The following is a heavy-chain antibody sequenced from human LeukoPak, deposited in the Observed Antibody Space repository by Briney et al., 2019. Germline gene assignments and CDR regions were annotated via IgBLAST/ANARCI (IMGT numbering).Heavy chain of an antibody. Sequence: PSETLSLTCTVSGGSISSSSYYWGWIRQPPGKGLEWIGSIYYSGSTYYNPSLKSRVTISVDTSKNQFSLKLSSVTAADTAVYYCAREGDYCSGGSCYWTWFDPWGQGTLVTVSS. J-gene: IGHJ5*02. D-gene: IGHD2-15*01. CDR3: AREGDYCSGGSCYWTWFDP. CDR1: GGSISSSSYY. CDR2: IYYSGST. V-gene: IGHV4-39*07.